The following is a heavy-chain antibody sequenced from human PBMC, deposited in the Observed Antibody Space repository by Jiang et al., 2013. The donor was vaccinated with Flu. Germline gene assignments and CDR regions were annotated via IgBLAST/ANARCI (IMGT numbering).Heavy chain of an antibody. D-gene: IGHD3-10*01. J-gene: IGHJ6*02. CDR3: ARSGLGAHPYYYYYYGMDV. Sequence: KPTQTLTLTCTVSGFSLSNARMGVSWIRQPPGKALEWLAHIFSNDEKSYSTSLKSRLTISKDTSKSQVVLTMTNMDPVDTATYYCARSGLGAHPYYYYYYGMDVWGRGTTVTVSS. V-gene: IGHV2-26*01. CDR2: IFSNDEK. CDR1: GFSLSNARMG.